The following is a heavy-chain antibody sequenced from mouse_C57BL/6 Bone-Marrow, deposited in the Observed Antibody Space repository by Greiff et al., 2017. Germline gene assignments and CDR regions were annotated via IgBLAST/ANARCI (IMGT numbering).Heavy chain of an antibody. CDR2: ISGGGGNT. CDR3: ARSDYYGPDY. CDR1: GFTFSDYG. V-gene: IGHV5-9*01. Sequence: EVQLVESGGGLVKPGGSLKLSCAASGFTFSDYGMHWVRQTPEKRLGWVATISGGGGNTYYPDSVKGRFTISRDNAKNTLYLQMSSLRSEDTALYYCARSDYYGPDYWGQGTTLTVSS. D-gene: IGHD1-1*01. J-gene: IGHJ2*01.